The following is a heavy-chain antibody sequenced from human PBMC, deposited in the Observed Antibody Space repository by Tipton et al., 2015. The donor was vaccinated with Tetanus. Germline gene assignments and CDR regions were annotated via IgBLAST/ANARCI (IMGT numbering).Heavy chain of an antibody. CDR1: GGSFSGYY. V-gene: IGHV4-34*01. J-gene: IGHJ4*02. CDR3: ARGGAYGGKAEY. Sequence: LRLSCAVFGGSFSGYYWNWIRQPPGKGLEWIGQIDHSGSTSYNPSLKSRVTISVDTSKNQFSLNLSSVTAADTAVYYCARGGAYGGKAEYWGQGNLVIVSS. CDR2: IDHSGST. D-gene: IGHD4-23*01.